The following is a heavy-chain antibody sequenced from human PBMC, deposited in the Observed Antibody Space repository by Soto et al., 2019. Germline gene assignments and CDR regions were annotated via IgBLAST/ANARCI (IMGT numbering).Heavy chain of an antibody. D-gene: IGHD2-21*02. J-gene: IGHJ4*02. V-gene: IGHV3-9*01. Sequence: GGSLRLSCVASGFSFDDFVMNWVRQRPGKGLEWVSSVSWNSGAKLYADSVKGRFAISRDSAKKSVYLQMNSLRPDDTAFYYCAKGVATAVPALDYWGQGTLVTV. CDR1: GFSFDDFV. CDR2: VSWNSGAK. CDR3: AKGVATAVPALDY.